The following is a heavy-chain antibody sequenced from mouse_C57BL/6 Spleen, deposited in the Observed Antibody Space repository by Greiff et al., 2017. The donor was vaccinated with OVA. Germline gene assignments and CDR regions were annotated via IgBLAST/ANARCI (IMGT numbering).Heavy chain of an antibody. Sequence: VMLVESGPGLVAPSQTLSISCTVSGFSLTSYGVSWVRQPPGKGLEWLGVIWGDGSTTYHSALISRLSISKDNSKSQVFLKLNRLKTDDTATYYCAKEYYSNYDAMDYWGQGTSVTVSS. CDR3: AKEYYSNYDAMDY. V-gene: IGHV2-3*01. D-gene: IGHD2-5*01. CDR2: IWGDGST. CDR1: GFSLTSYG. J-gene: IGHJ4*01.